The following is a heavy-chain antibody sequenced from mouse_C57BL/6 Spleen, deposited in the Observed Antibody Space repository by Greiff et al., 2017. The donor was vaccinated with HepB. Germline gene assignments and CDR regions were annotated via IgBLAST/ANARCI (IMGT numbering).Heavy chain of an antibody. CDR1: GFSLTSYG. Sequence: VKLMESGPGLVQPSQSLSITCTVSGFSLTSYGVHWVRQPPGKGLEWLGVIWSGGSTDYNAAFISRLSISKDNSKSQVFFKMNSLQADDTAIYYCAKKADVYYAMDYWGQGTSVTVSS. CDR3: AKKADVYYAMDY. V-gene: IGHV2-4*01. CDR2: IWSGGST. J-gene: IGHJ4*01.